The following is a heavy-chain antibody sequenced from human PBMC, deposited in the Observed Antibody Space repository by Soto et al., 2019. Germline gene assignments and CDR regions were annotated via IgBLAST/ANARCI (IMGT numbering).Heavy chain of an antibody. CDR1: GGSFSGYY. CDR3: ARRGYDYIWGSYRHAGFDY. D-gene: IGHD3-16*02. J-gene: IGHJ4*02. Sequence: QVQLQQWGAGLLKPSETLSLTCAVYGGSFSGYYWSWIRQPPGKGLEWLGEINHSGSTNYNPSLKSRVTISVDASKTQFSLKLSSVTAADTAVYYGARRGYDYIWGSYRHAGFDYWGQGTLVTVSS. V-gene: IGHV4-34*01. CDR2: INHSGST.